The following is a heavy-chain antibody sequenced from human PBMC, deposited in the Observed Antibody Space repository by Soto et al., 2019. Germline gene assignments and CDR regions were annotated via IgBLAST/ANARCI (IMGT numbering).Heavy chain of an antibody. Sequence: QVQLQESGPGLVKPSQTLSLTCTVSGGSISSGDYYWSWTRQPPGKGLEWIGYIYYSGSTYYNPALKSRVTISVDKSKHQFSLKLSSVTAADTAVYYCARDEMTTVTFDYWGQGTLVTVSS. CDR3: ARDEMTTVTFDY. D-gene: IGHD4-17*01. CDR1: GGSISSGDYY. CDR2: IYYSGST. J-gene: IGHJ4*02. V-gene: IGHV4-30-4*01.